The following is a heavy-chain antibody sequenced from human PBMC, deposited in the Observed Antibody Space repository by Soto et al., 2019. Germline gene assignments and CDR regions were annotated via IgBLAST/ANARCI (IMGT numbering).Heavy chain of an antibody. V-gene: IGHV3-48*01. D-gene: IGHD3-22*01. CDR3: ARDQLYYNDISGRPLNAFDV. Sequence: PGVPMRVSCAASGLNFMNYGMNWVSKTTGKGLEWVSYIGIGSSTKYYADSVKGRFTISRDNAKNSLYLQMNSLRAEDTAVYYCARDQLYYNDISGRPLNAFDVWGQGTMVTVSS. J-gene: IGHJ3*01. CDR1: GLNFMNYG. CDR2: IGIGSSTK.